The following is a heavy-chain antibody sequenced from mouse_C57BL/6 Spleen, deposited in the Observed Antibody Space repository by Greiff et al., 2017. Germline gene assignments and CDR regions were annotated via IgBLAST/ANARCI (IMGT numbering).Heavy chain of an antibody. CDR2: ISSGSSTI. D-gene: IGHD1-1*01. CDR3: ARDYYYGSSYGAY. CDR1: GFTFSDYG. Sequence: EVHLVESGGGLVKPGGSLKLSCAASGFTFSDYGMHWVRQAPEKGLEWVAYISSGSSTIYYADTVKGRFTISRDNAKNTLFLQMTSLRSEDTAMYYCARDYYYGSSYGAYWGQGTLVTVSA. V-gene: IGHV5-17*01. J-gene: IGHJ3*01.